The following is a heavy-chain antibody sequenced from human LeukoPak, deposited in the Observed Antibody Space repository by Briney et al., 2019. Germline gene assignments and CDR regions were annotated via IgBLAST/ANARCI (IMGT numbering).Heavy chain of an antibody. Sequence: PGGSLRLSCAASGFTFSSYGMHWVRQAPGKGLEWVAVMWYDGSNKYYADSVKGRFTISRDNSKNQLYLQMNSLRAEDTAVYYCARTTGVLLWFGELEYYFDYWGQGTLVTVSS. CDR1: GFTFSSYG. CDR2: MWYDGSNK. V-gene: IGHV3-33*01. D-gene: IGHD3-10*01. CDR3: ARTTGVLLWFGELEYYFDY. J-gene: IGHJ4*02.